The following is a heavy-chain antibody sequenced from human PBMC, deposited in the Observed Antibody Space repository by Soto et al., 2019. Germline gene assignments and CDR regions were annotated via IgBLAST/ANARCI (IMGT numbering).Heavy chain of an antibody. V-gene: IGHV3-30*18. CDR2: VSYDGTEK. Sequence: QVHLVESGGGVVQPGRSLRLSCAASGFSFNNNGMHSARQAPGRCLEWVAAVSYDGTEKYYADSVKGRFTISRDNSENTLFLQMNSLRAEDTAVYYCANTKRFYWYHMDVWGQGTTVTVSS. CDR3: ANTKRFYWYHMDV. CDR1: GFSFNNNG. J-gene: IGHJ6*02. D-gene: IGHD2-8*02.